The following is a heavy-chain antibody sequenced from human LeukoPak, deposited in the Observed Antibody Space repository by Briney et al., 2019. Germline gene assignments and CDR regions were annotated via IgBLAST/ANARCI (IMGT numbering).Heavy chain of an antibody. CDR1: GYTFTGYF. D-gene: IGHD1-26*01. J-gene: IGHJ4*02. V-gene: IGHV1-2*02. CDR3: ARGWGSGSHLKTGFDY. CDR2: INPNSGGT. Sequence: ASVKVSCKASGYTFTGYFMHWVRQAPGQGLEWMGWINPNSGGTNYAQKFQGRVTMTRDTSISTVYMEVSSLRSEDTAMYYCARGWGSGSHLKTGFDYWGQGTLVTVSS.